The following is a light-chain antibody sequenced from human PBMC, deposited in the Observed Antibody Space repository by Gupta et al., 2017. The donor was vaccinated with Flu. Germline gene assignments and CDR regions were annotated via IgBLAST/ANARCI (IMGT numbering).Light chain of an antibody. Sequence: SYELTQPPSVSVSPGQTARITCSGDALPKQYAYWYQQKPGQAPVLVIYKDSERPSGIPERFSGSSSGTTVTLTISGVQAEDEADYYCQSADSSGTYQWVFGTGTKVTVL. CDR2: KDS. CDR1: ALPKQY. J-gene: IGLJ1*01. CDR3: QSADSSGTYQWV. V-gene: IGLV3-25*02.